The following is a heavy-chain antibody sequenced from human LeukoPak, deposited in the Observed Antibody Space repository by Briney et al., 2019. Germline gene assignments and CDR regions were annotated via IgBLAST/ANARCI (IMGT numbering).Heavy chain of an antibody. CDR1: GGSISSYY. D-gene: IGHD2-2*01. CDR3: ARVGYCSSTSCPFDY. Sequence: SETLSLACTVSGGSISSYYWSWIRQPPGKGLEWIGYIYYSGSTNYNPSLKSRVTISVDTSKNQFSLKLSSVTAADTAVYYCARVGYCSSTSCPFDYWGQGTLVTVSS. V-gene: IGHV4-59*01. J-gene: IGHJ4*02. CDR2: IYYSGST.